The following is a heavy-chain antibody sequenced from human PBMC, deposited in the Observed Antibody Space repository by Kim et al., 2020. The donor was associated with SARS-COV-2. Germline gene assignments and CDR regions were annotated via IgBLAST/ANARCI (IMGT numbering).Heavy chain of an antibody. CDR3: ASGPYSSGEDY. Sequence: GGSLRLSCAASGFTFSSYWMHWVRQAPGKGLVWVSRINSDGSSTSYADSVKGRFTISRDNAKNTLYLQMNSLRAEDTAVYYCASGPYSSGEDYWGQGTLVTVSS. D-gene: IGHD6-19*01. CDR2: INSDGSST. CDR1: GFTFSSYW. J-gene: IGHJ4*02. V-gene: IGHV3-74*01.